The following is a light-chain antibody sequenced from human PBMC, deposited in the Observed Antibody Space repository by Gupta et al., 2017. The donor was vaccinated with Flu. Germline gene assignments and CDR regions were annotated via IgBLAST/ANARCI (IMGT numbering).Light chain of an antibody. J-gene: IGKJ1*01. CDR1: QGIRDD. Sequence: DIQMTQHPSSLSASVGDRVTITCQASQGIRDDLVWYQQKPGKAPKRLIYAASSLQSVVPSRCRGRRSGTEFTLTMRNLQPENFATYFFLQHNAYPRTFGQWTKVEI. CDR3: LQHNAYPRT. CDR2: AAS. V-gene: IGKV1-17*02.